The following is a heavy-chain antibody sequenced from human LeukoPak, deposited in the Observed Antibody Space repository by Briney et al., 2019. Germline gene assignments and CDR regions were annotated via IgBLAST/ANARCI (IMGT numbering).Heavy chain of an antibody. CDR2: INSDGRST. CDR1: GFTFSTYW. D-gene: IGHD2-2*01. J-gene: IGHJ4*02. V-gene: IGHV3-74*01. CDR3: ARDGPDSLYFDY. Sequence: GGSLRLSCAASGFTFSTYWMHWVRQPPGKGLVWISRINSDGRSTSYADSVKGRFTISRDISKNTLFLQMNSLRAEDTAVYFCARDGPDSLYFDYWGQGTLVTASP.